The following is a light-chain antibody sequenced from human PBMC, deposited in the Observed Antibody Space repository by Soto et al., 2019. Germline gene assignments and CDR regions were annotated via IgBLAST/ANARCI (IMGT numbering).Light chain of an antibody. CDR1: QSVSSF. Sequence: EIVLTQSPATLSLSPGERATLSCRASQSVSSFLAWYQQKAGQAPRLLIYDASNRASGIPDRFSGAGSGTDFTLTISSLEPDDFAVYYCVRYNNWPEYTFGQGTKLEI. CDR2: DAS. CDR3: VRYNNWPEYT. V-gene: IGKV3-11*01. J-gene: IGKJ2*01.